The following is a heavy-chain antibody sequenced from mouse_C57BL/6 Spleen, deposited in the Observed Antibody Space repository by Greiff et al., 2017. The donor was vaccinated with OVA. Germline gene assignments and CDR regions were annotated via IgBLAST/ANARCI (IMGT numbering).Heavy chain of an antibody. Sequence: VQLQQPGTDLVKPGASVKLSCKASGYTFTSYWMHWVKQRPGQGLEWIGNINPSNGGTNYNEKFKSKATLTVDKSSSTAYMQLSSLTSEDSAVYYCARSAVVATDFDYWGQGTTLTVSS. D-gene: IGHD1-1*01. J-gene: IGHJ2*01. CDR2: INPSNGGT. CDR3: ARSAVVATDFDY. CDR1: GYTFTSYW. V-gene: IGHV1-53*01.